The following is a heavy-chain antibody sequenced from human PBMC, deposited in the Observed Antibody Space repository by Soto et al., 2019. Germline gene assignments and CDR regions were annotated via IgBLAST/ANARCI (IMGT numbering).Heavy chain of an antibody. D-gene: IGHD3-9*01. CDR3: VRDPYYDMLTGYIGLDS. CDR2: INTHNGNT. Sequence: ASVKVSCKASGYIFTTHGISWVRQAPGQGLEWMGWINTHNGNTNYAEKFQGRVTLTRDTSTTTAYMELRSLISDDTAVYYCVRDPYYDMLTGYIGLDSWGQGTRVTVSS. J-gene: IGHJ4*02. CDR1: GYIFTTHG. V-gene: IGHV1-18*01.